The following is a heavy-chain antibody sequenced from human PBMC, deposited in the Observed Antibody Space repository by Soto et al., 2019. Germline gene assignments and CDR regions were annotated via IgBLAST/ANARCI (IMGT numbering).Heavy chain of an antibody. J-gene: IGHJ6*02. Sequence: ASVKVSCKASGYTFTGYYMHWVRQAPGQGLEWMGWINPNSGGTNYAQKFQGRVTMTGDTSISTAYMELSRLRSDDTAVYYCARHMGAVLLWFGESNGMDVWGQGTTVTVSS. V-gene: IGHV1-2*02. CDR1: GYTFTGYY. CDR2: INPNSGGT. CDR3: ARHMGAVLLWFGESNGMDV. D-gene: IGHD3-10*01.